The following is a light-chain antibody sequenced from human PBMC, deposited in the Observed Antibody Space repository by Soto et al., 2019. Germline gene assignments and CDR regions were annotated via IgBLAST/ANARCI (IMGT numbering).Light chain of an antibody. CDR1: SSDVGAYNY. J-gene: IGLJ3*02. Sequence: QSALTQPPSASGSPGQSVTISCTGTSSDVGAYNYVSWYQQHAGKAPKLVIYEVTKRPSGVPDRFSGSKSANTASLTVSGLQAEDEADYYCSSFASSNTSVFGGGTKLTVL. CDR3: SSFASSNTSV. V-gene: IGLV2-8*01. CDR2: EVT.